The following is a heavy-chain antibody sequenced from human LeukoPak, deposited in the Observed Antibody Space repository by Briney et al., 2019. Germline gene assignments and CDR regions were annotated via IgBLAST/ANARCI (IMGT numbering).Heavy chain of an antibody. J-gene: IGHJ4*02. Sequence: GASVKVSCKASGYTFTDYYIHWVRQAPGQGLEWMGRINPNSGGTNYAQKLQGRVTMTRDTSISTAYMDLSRLRSDDAAEYSCARESSDGSGSFDYWGQGTLVTVSS. CDR2: INPNSGGT. V-gene: IGHV1-2*06. CDR1: GYTFTDYY. D-gene: IGHD3-10*01. CDR3: ARESSDGSGSFDY.